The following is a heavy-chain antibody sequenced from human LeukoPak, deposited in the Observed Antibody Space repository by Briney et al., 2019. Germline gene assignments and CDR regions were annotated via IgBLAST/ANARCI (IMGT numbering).Heavy chain of an antibody. CDR1: GGSFSGYY. CDR3: ARGRLRDNSYGY. J-gene: IGHJ4*02. Sequence: SETLSLTCAVYGGSFSGYYWSWIRQPPGKGLEWIGEINHSGSTNYNPSLKSRVTISVDTSKNQFSLKLSSVTAADTAVYYCARGRLRDNSYGYWGQGTLVTVSS. V-gene: IGHV4-34*01. D-gene: IGHD5-18*01. CDR2: INHSGST.